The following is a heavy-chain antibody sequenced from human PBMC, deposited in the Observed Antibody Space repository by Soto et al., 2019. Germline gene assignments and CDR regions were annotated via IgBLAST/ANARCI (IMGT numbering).Heavy chain of an antibody. CDR1: GFTFSEYA. V-gene: IGHV3-23*01. D-gene: IGHD2-21*01. CDR3: TKEPKKSISHDY. CDR2: ISSSGGTT. Sequence: EVQLLESGGGLVQPGGSLRLSCAASGFTFSEYAMSWVRQAPGKGLEWVSSISSSGGTTSYTYSVKGRFTISRDNSKNTLFLQMNGLRAEDTAIYYCTKEPKKSISHDYWGLGTLVTVSP. J-gene: IGHJ4*02.